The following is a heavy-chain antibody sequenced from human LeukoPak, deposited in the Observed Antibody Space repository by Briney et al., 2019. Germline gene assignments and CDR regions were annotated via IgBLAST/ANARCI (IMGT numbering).Heavy chain of an antibody. CDR3: ARGPGCTSNTCPYYFDY. CDR2: MNPKSGNT. V-gene: IGHV1-8*03. J-gene: IGHJ4*02. Sequence: ASVKVSCKASGYTLTNYDINWVRQATGQGLEWMGWMNPKSGNTGYTQKFQGRVTITRNTSISTAYMELSSLRSEDTAVYYCARGPGCTSNTCPYYFDYWGQGILVTVSS. CDR1: GYTLTNYD. D-gene: IGHD2-2*01.